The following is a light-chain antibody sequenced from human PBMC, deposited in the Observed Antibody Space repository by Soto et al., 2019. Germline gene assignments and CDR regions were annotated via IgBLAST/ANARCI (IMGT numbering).Light chain of an antibody. J-gene: IGLJ2*01. CDR2: EVS. Sequence: QSALTQPPSVSGSPGQSVTISCTGSSSDIGTYDRVSWYQQPPGTAPKLVIYEVSYRPSGVPDRFSGSKSGNTASLTISGLQADDEADYYCSSYTTSDTVIFGGGTKLTVL. V-gene: IGLV2-18*02. CDR3: SSYTTSDTVI. CDR1: SSDIGTYDR.